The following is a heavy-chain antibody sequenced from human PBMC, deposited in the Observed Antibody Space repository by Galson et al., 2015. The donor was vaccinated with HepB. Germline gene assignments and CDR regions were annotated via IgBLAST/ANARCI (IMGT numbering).Heavy chain of an antibody. D-gene: IGHD3-3*01. CDR1: GFTFSDHA. Sequence: SLRLSCAASGFTFSDHAMHWVRQAPGKGLEWVAVVSFGGNNIYYADSVKGRCTVSRENSKNMLYLQMNSRRLEDTAIYYCAKDGGSGLRYLEWVVSGNYFDHWGQGSLVTVSS. CDR2: VSFGGNNI. V-gene: IGHV3-30*04. CDR3: AKDGGSGLRYLEWVVSGNYFDH. J-gene: IGHJ4*02.